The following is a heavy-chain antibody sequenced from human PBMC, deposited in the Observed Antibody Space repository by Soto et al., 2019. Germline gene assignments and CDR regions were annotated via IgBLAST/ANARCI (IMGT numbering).Heavy chain of an antibody. CDR2: IYYSGST. V-gene: IGHV4-59*01. J-gene: IGHJ4*02. CDR1: GCSISSYY. CDR3: ARRYGGNFDY. D-gene: IGHD3-16*01. Sequence: PSETLSLTCTASGCSISSYYWSWIRQPPGKGLEWIGYIYYSGSTNYNPSLKSRVTISVDTSKNQFSLKLSSVTAADTAVYYCARRYGGNFDYWGQGTLVTVSS.